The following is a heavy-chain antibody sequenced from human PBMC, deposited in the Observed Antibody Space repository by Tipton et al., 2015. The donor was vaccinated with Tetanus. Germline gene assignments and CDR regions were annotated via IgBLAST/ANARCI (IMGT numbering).Heavy chain of an antibody. CDR2: TYSGGST. CDR1: GLPVSSMY. Sequence: SLRLSCAVSGLPVSSMYMSWVRQPPGKGLEWVSLTYSGGSTYYADSVKDRFSISRDNSKNTLYLQMTGLRAEDTAVYYCARDGLVRAFSLDYWGQGTLVTVSS. CDR3: ARDGLVRAFSLDY. J-gene: IGHJ4*02. D-gene: IGHD1-26*01. V-gene: IGHV3-53*01.